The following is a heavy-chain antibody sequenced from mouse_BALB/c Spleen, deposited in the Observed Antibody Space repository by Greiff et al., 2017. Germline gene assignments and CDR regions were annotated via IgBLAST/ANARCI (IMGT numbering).Heavy chain of an antibody. CDR1: GYAFTNYL. J-gene: IGHJ4*01. Sequence: QVQLQQPGAELVRPGTSVKVSCKASGYAFTNYLIEWVKQRPGQGLEWIGVINPGSGGTNYNEKFKGKATLTADKSSSTAYMQLSSLTSDDSAVYFCAREGAMDYWGQGTSVTVSS. V-gene: IGHV1-54*01. CDR2: INPGSGGT. CDR3: AREGAMDY.